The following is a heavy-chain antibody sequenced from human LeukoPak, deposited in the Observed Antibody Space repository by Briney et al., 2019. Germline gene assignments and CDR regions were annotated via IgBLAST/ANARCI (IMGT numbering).Heavy chain of an antibody. J-gene: IGHJ4*02. CDR3: ARVLGDWNLVGY. CDR2: MNPNSGNT. Sequence: ASVKVSCKASGYTFTSYDINWVRQATGQWLEWMGWMNPNSGNTGYAQKFQGRVTMTRNTSISTAYMELSSLRSEDTAVYYCARVLGDWNLVGYWGQGTLVTVSS. CDR1: GYTFTSYD. D-gene: IGHD1-1*01. V-gene: IGHV1-8*01.